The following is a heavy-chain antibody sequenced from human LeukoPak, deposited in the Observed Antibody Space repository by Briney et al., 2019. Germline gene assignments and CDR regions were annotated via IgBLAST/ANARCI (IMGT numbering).Heavy chain of an antibody. D-gene: IGHD2-15*01. CDR1: GFTFSSYA. J-gene: IGHJ6*02. V-gene: IGHV3-30-3*01. CDR2: ISYDGSNK. Sequence: QPGGSLRLSCAASGFTFSSYAMHWVRQAPGKGLEWVAVISYDGSNKYYADSVKGRFTISRDNSKNTLYLQMNSLRAEDTAVYYCARDGVVVVAATYYGMDVWGQGTTVTVSS. CDR3: ARDGVVVVAATYYGMDV.